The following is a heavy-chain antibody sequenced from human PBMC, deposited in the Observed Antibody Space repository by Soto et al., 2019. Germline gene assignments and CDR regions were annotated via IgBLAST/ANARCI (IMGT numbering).Heavy chain of an antibody. CDR3: ARQDRGSFHFDY. D-gene: IGHD1-26*01. Sequence: QVQLQESGPGLVKPSETLSLTCTVSGGSISSYYWSWIRQPPGKGLEWIGYIYYSGSTNYNPSLKSLVTISVDTSKNQFSLKLSSVTAADTAVYYCARQDRGSFHFDYWGQGTLVTVSS. J-gene: IGHJ4*02. CDR2: IYYSGST. V-gene: IGHV4-59*08. CDR1: GGSISSYY.